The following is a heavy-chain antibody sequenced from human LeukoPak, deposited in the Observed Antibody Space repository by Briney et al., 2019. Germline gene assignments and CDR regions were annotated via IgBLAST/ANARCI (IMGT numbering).Heavy chain of an antibody. D-gene: IGHD3-10*01. CDR1: GFTFSSYS. V-gene: IGHV3-48*04. CDR2: ISSSSSTI. CDR3: ARGRGCDY. J-gene: IGHJ4*02. Sequence: QPGGSLRLSCAASGFTFSSYSMNWVRQAPGKGLEWVSYISSSSSTIYYADSVKGRFTVSRDNGKNSLYLQINNLRAEDTAVYYCARGRGCDYWGQGSVVTVSS.